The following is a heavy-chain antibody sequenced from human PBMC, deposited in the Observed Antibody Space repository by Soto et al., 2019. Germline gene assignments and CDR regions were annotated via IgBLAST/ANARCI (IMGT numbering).Heavy chain of an antibody. D-gene: IGHD5-18*01. Sequence: PGGSLRLSCAASGFTFSNYSMNLIRQAQGKGLEWVSYISSSSSTIYYADSVKGRFTISRDNAKNSLYLQMNSLRDEDTAVYYCARDAGYSYGPFDYWGQGTLVTVSS. CDR3: ARDAGYSYGPFDY. CDR1: GFTFSNYS. CDR2: ISSSSSTI. J-gene: IGHJ4*02. V-gene: IGHV3-48*02.